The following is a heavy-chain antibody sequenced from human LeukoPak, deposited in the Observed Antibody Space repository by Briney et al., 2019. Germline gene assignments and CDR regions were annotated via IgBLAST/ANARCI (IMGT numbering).Heavy chain of an antibody. CDR3: ARAADSSGYYYEYFQH. J-gene: IGHJ1*01. CDR2: IWYDGSNK. D-gene: IGHD3-22*01. Sequence: PGGSLRLSCAASGFTFSSFAMSWVRQAPGKGLEWVAVIWYDGSNKYYADSVKGRFTISRDNSKNTLYLQMNSLRAEDTAVYYCARAADSSGYYYEYFQHWGQGTLVTVSS. CDR1: GFTFSSFA. V-gene: IGHV3-33*08.